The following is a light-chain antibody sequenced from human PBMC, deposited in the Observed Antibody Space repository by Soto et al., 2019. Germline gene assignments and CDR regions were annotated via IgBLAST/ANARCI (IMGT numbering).Light chain of an antibody. Sequence: EIVLTQSPATLSLSPGERATLSCRASQSIGRFLAWYQHKPGQAPRLLIYDASNRATGIPVRFSASGSETDFTLTISSLEPEDFAVYYCQQRSSRPREISFGQGTRLELK. J-gene: IGKJ5*01. CDR2: DAS. CDR1: QSIGRF. V-gene: IGKV3-11*01. CDR3: QQRSSRPREIS.